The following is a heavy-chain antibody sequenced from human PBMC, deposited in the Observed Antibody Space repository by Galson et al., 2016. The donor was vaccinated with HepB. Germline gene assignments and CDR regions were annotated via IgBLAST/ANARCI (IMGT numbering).Heavy chain of an antibody. D-gene: IGHD5-24*01. Sequence: SLRLSCAASGFTFSSYAMSWVRQAPGKGLEWVSAISGGGDGTHYADSVKGRFTISRDNSKNTLFLQMSSRTADDTAVYYCVACGFNWQWGQGTLVTLSS. CDR3: VACGFNWQ. V-gene: IGHV3-23*01. J-gene: IGHJ1*01. CDR1: GFTFSSYA. CDR2: ISGGGDGT.